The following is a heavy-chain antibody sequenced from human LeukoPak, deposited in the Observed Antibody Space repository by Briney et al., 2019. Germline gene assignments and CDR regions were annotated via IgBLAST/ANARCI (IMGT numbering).Heavy chain of an antibody. V-gene: IGHV3-21*01. CDR1: GFTFSSYS. CDR2: ISSSSSYI. J-gene: IGHJ4*02. CDR3: ARDLVGTMIVVVSPYYFDY. D-gene: IGHD3-22*01. Sequence: PGGSLRLSCAASGFTFSSYSMNWVRQAPGKGLEWVSSISSSSSYIYYADSVKGRFTISRDNAKNSLYLQMNSLRAEDTAVYYCARDLVGTMIVVVSPYYFDYWGQGTLVIVSS.